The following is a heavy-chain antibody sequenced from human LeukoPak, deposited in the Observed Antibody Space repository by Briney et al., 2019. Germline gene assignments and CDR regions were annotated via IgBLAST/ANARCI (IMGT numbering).Heavy chain of an antibody. CDR2: INPNSGGT. J-gene: IGHJ4*02. V-gene: IGHV1-2*02. CDR1: GYTFTCYY. Sequence: ASVKVSCTSSGYTFTCYYMHWGRHAPGQGLELGGWINPNSGGTNYSQKFHGRGAITTDTSITTTYMYLLRLRSDAASADYYARDPKDSRSSRRGTFFYYSGAGSLVTVS. D-gene: IGHD6-6*01. CDR3: ARDPKDSRSSRRGTFFYY.